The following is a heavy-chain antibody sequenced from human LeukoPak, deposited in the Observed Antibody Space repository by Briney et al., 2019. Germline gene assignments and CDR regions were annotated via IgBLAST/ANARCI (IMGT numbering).Heavy chain of an antibody. CDR1: GFTFSGYG. CDR2: IRYDGSDK. V-gene: IGHV3-30*02. D-gene: IGHD6-19*01. Sequence: PGGSLRLSCAASGFTFSGYGMHWVRQAPGKGLEWVAFIRYDGSDKYYADSVKGRFTISRDNSKNTLYLQMNSLRAEDTAVYYCAREQAVGHDAFDIWGQGTMVTVSS. J-gene: IGHJ3*02. CDR3: AREQAVGHDAFDI.